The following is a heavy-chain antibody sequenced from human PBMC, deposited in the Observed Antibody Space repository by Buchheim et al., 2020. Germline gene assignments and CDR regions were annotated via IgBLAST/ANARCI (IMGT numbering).Heavy chain of an antibody. D-gene: IGHD1-26*01. CDR2: ISGSGGST. J-gene: IGHJ4*02. V-gene: IGHV3-23*01. CDR3: AKDLQFIVGAPN. Sequence: EVQMLESGGGLVQPGGSLRLSCAASGFTFSTYAMTWVRQAPGKGLEWVSAISGSGGSTYYADSVKGRFTISRDNSKKTLYLQMNSLRAEDTAVYFCAKDLQFIVGAPNWGQGTL. CDR1: GFTFSTYA.